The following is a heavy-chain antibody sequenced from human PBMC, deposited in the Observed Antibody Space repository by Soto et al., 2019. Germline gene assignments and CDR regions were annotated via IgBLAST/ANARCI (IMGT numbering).Heavy chain of an antibody. Sequence: EVQLVESGGGLVQPGGSLRLSCAASGFTFSSYAMHWVRQAPGKGLEYVSAISRNGGSTYYVNSVKGRFTISRDNSKYTLFLQMCRLRAEDMAVYYCARGDCSSISCYAGILDDWGQGTLVTVSS. CDR1: GFTFSSYA. CDR2: ISRNGGST. D-gene: IGHD2-2*01. V-gene: IGHV3-64*01. CDR3: ARGDCSSISCYAGILDD. J-gene: IGHJ4*02.